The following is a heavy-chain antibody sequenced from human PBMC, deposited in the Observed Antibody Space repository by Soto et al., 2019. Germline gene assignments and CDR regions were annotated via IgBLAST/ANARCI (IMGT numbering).Heavy chain of an antibody. V-gene: IGHV1-46*03. D-gene: IGHD1-26*01. J-gene: IGHJ4*02. CDR2: INPSGGST. CDR1: GYTLTSYY. Sequence: QVQLVQSGAEVKKPGASVKVSCKASGYTLTSYYMHWVRQAPGQGLEWMGIINPSGGSTSYAQKFQGRVTMTRDTSTSTVYMELSSLRSEDTAVYYCARDWTYSGSYYGLFDYWGQGTLVTVSS. CDR3: ARDWTYSGSYYGLFDY.